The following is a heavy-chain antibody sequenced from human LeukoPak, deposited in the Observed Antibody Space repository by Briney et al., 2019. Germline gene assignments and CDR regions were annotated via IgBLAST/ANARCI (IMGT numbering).Heavy chain of an antibody. CDR1: GFTFSSYG. V-gene: IGHV3-30*18. Sequence: GGSLRLSSAASGFTFSSYGMHWVRQAPGKGLEWVAVISYDGSNKYYADSVKGRFTISRDNSKNTLYLQMNSLRVEDTAVYYCAKDSYDVGYYFDYWGQGTLVTVSS. CDR2: ISYDGSNK. J-gene: IGHJ4*02. D-gene: IGHD3-16*01. CDR3: AKDSYDVGYYFDY.